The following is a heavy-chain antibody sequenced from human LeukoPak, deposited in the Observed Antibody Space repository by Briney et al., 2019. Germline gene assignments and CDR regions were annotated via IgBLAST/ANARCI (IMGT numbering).Heavy chain of an antibody. D-gene: IGHD6-19*01. CDR2: INHSGST. CDR1: GGSFSGYY. V-gene: IGHV4-34*01. J-gene: IGHJ4*02. CDR3: ARRTVAGTEAYDY. Sequence: SETLSLTCAVYGGSFSGYYWSWIRQPPGKGLEWIGEINHSGSTYYNPSLKSRVTISVDTSKNQFSLKLSSVTAADTAVYYCARRTVAGTEAYDYWGQGTLVTVSS.